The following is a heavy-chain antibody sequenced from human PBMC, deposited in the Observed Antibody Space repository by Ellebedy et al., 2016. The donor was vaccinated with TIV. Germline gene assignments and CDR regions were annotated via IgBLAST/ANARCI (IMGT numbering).Heavy chain of an antibody. V-gene: IGHV3-21*01. J-gene: IGHJ6*02. D-gene: IGHD2-2*01. CDR3: TTDSSVAPPYYYYGMDV. CDR1: GFTLSSYT. CDR2: IDPSGTSV. Sequence: GGSLRLSCEASGFTLSSYTMNWIRQVPGKGLEWISSIDPSGTSVYQPDSLRGRFTISRDNARNSLFLQMSSLRVEDTAVYYCTTDSSVAPPYYYYGMDVWGQGTTVTVSS.